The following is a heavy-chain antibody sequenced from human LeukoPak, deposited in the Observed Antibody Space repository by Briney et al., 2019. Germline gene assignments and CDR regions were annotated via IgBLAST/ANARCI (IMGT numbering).Heavy chain of an antibody. Sequence: SESLSLTCAVSAGSISSSNWWSWVRQSPVKGLEWIGEIYLYGTTNYNPSLKSRVTMSVDRSKNQFSLKLSSVTAADTAVYYCARQKWEQQGRDYYFYGLDVWGPGTTVTVSS. CDR3: ARQKWEQQGRDYYFYGLDV. CDR1: AGSISSSNW. V-gene: IGHV4-4*02. CDR2: IYLYGTT. D-gene: IGHD1-26*01. J-gene: IGHJ6*02.